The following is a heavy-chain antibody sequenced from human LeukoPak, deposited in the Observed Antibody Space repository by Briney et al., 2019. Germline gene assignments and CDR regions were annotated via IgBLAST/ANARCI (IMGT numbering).Heavy chain of an antibody. V-gene: IGHV3-48*01. D-gene: IGHD3-10*01. Sequence: GGSLRLSCAASGFTFSSYSMNWVRQAPGKGLEWVSHISSSSSTRYYADSVKGRFTLSRDNAKNSPYLQMNSLRAEDTAVYYCARAGFTFSDYFGSFFDYWGQGTLVTVSS. CDR2: ISSSSSTR. CDR1: GFTFSSYS. J-gene: IGHJ4*02. CDR3: ARAGFTFSDYFGSFFDY.